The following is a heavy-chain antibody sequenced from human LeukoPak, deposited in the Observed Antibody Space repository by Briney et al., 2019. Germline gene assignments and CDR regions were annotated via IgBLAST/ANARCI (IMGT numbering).Heavy chain of an antibody. J-gene: IGHJ4*02. CDR3: AKVVGRYGDPRFDC. CDR1: GFTFSSYA. Sequence: GGSLRLSCAASGFTFSSYAMSWVRQTPGKGLEWVSAISGSGGSTYYADSVKGRFTISRDNSKNTLYLQMNSLRAEDTAVYYCAKVVGRYGDPRFDCWGQGTLVTVSS. V-gene: IGHV3-23*01. CDR2: ISGSGGST. D-gene: IGHD4-17*01.